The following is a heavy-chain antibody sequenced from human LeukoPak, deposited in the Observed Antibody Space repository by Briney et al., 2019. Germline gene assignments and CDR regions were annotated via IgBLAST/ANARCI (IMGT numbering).Heavy chain of an antibody. CDR1: GYGFSDFY. D-gene: IGHD3-10*01. Sequence: GASVKVSCKVSGYGFSDFYMHWVRQAPGRGLEWLGLVDPEDGEPIYAEKFRDRVTLTADTSTDTVYMELSSLRYDDTAVYYCARGGSGSLYTRSRGGGMDVWGQGTTVTVSS. V-gene: IGHV1-69-2*01. J-gene: IGHJ6*02. CDR2: VDPEDGEP. CDR3: ARGGSGSLYTRSRGGGMDV.